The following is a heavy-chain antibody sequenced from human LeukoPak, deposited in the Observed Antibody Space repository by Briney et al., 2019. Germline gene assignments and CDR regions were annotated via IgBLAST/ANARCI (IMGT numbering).Heavy chain of an antibody. CDR3: AREWVAAADY. CDR2: ISYDGSNK. D-gene: IGHD2-15*01. CDR1: GFTFSSYA. J-gene: IGHJ4*02. Sequence: TGGSLRLSCAASGFTFSSYAMHWVRQAPGKGLEWVAVISYDGSNKYYADSEKGRFTISRDNSKNTLYLQMNSLRAEDTAVYYCAREWVAAADYWGQGTLVTVSS. V-gene: IGHV3-30-3*01.